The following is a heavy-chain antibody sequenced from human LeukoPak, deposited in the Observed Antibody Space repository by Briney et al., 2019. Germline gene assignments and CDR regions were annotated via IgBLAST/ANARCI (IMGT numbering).Heavy chain of an antibody. CDR2: ISYDGSNK. J-gene: IGHJ4*02. CDR3: ARDPSGRRPMYYFDY. CDR1: GFTFSSYA. Sequence: GRSLRLSCAASGFTFSSYAMHWVRQAPGKGLEWVAVISYDGSNKYYADSVKGRFTISRDNSKNTLYLQMNSLRAEDTAVYYCARDPSGRRPMYYFDYRGQGTLVTVSS. V-gene: IGHV3-30-3*01. D-gene: IGHD3-3*01.